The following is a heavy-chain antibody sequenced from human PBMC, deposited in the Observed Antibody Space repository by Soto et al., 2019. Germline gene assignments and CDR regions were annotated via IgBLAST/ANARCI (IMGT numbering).Heavy chain of an antibody. CDR3: TTDGATIFFDP. J-gene: IGHJ5*02. CDR1: GFTFKNAW. D-gene: IGHD3-10*02. CDR2: IKTKADAGTT. Sequence: QLVESGGGLVKPGGSLRLSCAASGFTFKNAWMSWVLQAPGKGLEWVGRIKTKADAGTTDYAAPVKGRFTISRDDSKNTLSLQMNSLKNEDTALYFCTTDGATIFFDPRGQGTLVTVSS. V-gene: IGHV3-15*01.